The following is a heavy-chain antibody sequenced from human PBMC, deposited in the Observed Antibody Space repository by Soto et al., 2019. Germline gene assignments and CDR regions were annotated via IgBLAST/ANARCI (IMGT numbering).Heavy chain of an antibody. V-gene: IGHV1-8*01. Sequence: QVQLVQSGAEVEKPGASVRVSCKASGYTFTSYDINWVRQATGQGLEWMGWVNPKSGNTVFAPKFQGRVTMTRDTSMSTAYMELSSLRSDDTAVYYCARCYDTNGYYLGYFDYWGQGTLVTVSS. CDR1: GYTFTSYD. CDR2: VNPKSGNT. J-gene: IGHJ4*02. CDR3: ARCYDTNGYYLGYFDY. D-gene: IGHD3-22*01.